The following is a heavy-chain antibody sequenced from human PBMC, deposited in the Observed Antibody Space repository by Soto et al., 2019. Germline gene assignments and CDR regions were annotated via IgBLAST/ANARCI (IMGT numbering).Heavy chain of an antibody. CDR1: GYIFTSYG. CDR2: ISTYNGNT. CDR3: ARDLIVTGTYFDY. Sequence: VQLVQSGAEVKKPGSSVKVSCKASGYIFTSYGITWVRHAPGQGLEWMGWISTYNGNTNYAQKLQDRVTMTTDTSTSTAYMEVRSLRFDDTAVYYCARDLIVTGTYFDYWGQGTLVTVSS. D-gene: IGHD3-9*01. J-gene: IGHJ4*02. V-gene: IGHV1-18*04.